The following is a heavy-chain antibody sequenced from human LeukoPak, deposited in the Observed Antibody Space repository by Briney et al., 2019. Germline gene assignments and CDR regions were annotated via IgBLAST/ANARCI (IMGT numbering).Heavy chain of an antibody. V-gene: IGHV3-30*18. Sequence: GGSLRLSCAASGFTFNNHGMHWVRQAPGKGLEWVAVISYDGGNKYHIDSVKGRFTISRDNSKNTLYLQMNSLRAEDTAVYYCAKSQSSGWKPPFEDWGQGTLVTVPS. J-gene: IGHJ4*02. CDR1: GFTFNNHG. D-gene: IGHD6-19*01. CDR3: AKSQSSGWKPPFED. CDR2: ISYDGGNK.